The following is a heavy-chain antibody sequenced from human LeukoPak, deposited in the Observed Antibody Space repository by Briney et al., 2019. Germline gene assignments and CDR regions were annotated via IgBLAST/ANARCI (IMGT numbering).Heavy chain of an antibody. V-gene: IGHV4-38-2*02. CDR1: GYSISSGYY. D-gene: IGHD2-15*01. J-gene: IGHJ4*02. Sequence: PSETLSLTCTVPGYSISSGYYWGWIRQPPGKGLEWIGTIYHSGSTYYNPSLKSRVTISIDTSKNQFSLKLSSVTAADTAVYYCARVVVATVRGREIDYWGQGTLVTVSS. CDR2: IYHSGST. CDR3: ARVVVATVRGREIDY.